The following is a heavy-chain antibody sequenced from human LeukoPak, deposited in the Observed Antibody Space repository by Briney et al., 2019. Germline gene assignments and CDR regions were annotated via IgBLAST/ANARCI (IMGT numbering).Heavy chain of an antibody. CDR1: GFTFSSYE. CDR3: ARTTVTTYRNHYYYYYMDV. Sequence: GGSLRLSCAASGFTFSSYEMNWVRQAPGKGLEWVSYISSSGSTIYYADSVKGRFTISRDNAKNSLYLQMNSLRVEDTALYYCARTTVTTYRNHYYYYYMDVWGKGTTVTVSS. CDR2: ISSSGSTI. D-gene: IGHD4-17*01. V-gene: IGHV3-48*03. J-gene: IGHJ6*03.